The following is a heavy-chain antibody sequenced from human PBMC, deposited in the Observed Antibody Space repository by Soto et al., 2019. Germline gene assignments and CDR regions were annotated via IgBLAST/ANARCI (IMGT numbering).Heavy chain of an antibody. CDR3: AADFDCLFNVPSMDV. CDR2: IVVGSGNT. J-gene: IGHJ6*02. CDR1: GFTFTSSA. V-gene: IGHV1-58*01. Sequence: ASVKVSCKASGFTFTSSAVQWVRQARGQRLEWIGWIVVGSGNTNYAQKFQERVTITRDMSTSTAYMELSSLRSEDTAVYYCAADFDCLFNVPSMDVWGQGTTVTVSS. D-gene: IGHD3-9*01.